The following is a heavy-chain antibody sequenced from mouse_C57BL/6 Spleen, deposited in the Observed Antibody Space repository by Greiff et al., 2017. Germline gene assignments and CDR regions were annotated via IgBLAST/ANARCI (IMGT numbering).Heavy chain of an antibody. D-gene: IGHD1-1*01. CDR3: ARDYYGSGFAY. CDR2: ISSGSSTI. Sequence: EVKLVESGGGLVKPGGSLKLSCAASGFTFSDYGMHWVRQAPEKGLEWVAYISSGSSTIYYADTVKGRFTISRDNAKNTLFLQMTSLRSEGTAMYYCARDYYGSGFAYWGQGTVVTVSA. V-gene: IGHV5-17*01. CDR1: GFTFSDYG. J-gene: IGHJ3*01.